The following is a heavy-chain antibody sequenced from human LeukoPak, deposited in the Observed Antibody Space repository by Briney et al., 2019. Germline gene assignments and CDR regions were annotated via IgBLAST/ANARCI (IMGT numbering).Heavy chain of an antibody. V-gene: IGHV4-39*01. J-gene: IGHJ4*02. CDR2: IYYSGST. Sequence: SETLSLTCTVSGGSISSSSYYWGWIRQPPGKGLEWIGSIYYSGSTYYNPSLKSRVTISVDTSKHQFSLKLSSVTAADTAVYYCASCRYSGSYSDYWGQGTLVTVSS. CDR1: GGSISSSSYY. D-gene: IGHD1-26*01. CDR3: ASCRYSGSYSDY.